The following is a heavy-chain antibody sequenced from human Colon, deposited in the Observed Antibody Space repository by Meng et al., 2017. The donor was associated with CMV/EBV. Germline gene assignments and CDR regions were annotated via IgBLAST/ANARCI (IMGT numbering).Heavy chain of an antibody. CDR2: IYPDDSNI. D-gene: IGHD3-22*01. Sequence: GGSLRLSCKASGYNFNAYWIGWVRQMPGKGLEWMGIIYPDDSNIKYSPSFEGQVTLSADKSINTAYLQWSSLKASDSAMYYCARHGLGSYDSNGYCANWGQGTLVTVSS. V-gene: IGHV5-51*01. CDR1: GYNFNAYW. J-gene: IGHJ4*02. CDR3: ARHGLGSYDSNGYCAN.